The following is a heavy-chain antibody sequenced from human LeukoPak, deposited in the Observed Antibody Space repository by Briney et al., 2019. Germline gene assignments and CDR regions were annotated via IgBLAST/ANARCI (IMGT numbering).Heavy chain of an antibody. V-gene: IGHV3-73*01. D-gene: IGHD2-15*01. CDR1: GFTFSGSA. CDR3: TRLAGGDAFDI. Sequence: GGSLRPSCAGSGFTFSGSAMHWVRQAPGRGLEWVGRIRSKANGYTTAYGAPVKGRFTISRDDLKRTTYVQMKSLKIEDTAVYYCTRLAGGDAFDIWGPGTMVTVSS. J-gene: IGHJ3*02. CDR2: IRSKANGYTT.